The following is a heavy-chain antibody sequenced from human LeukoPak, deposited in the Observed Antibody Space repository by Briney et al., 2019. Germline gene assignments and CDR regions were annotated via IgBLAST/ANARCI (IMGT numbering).Heavy chain of an antibody. Sequence: GRSLRLSYAASGFSFSTYAIHWVRQAPGKGLEWVAVISSDGLNKYYADSVKGRFTISRDNSKNTLFLQMNSLGPEDTAVYYCARDLDTAMVNDAFDIWGQGTMVTISS. CDR2: ISSDGLNK. CDR3: ARDLDTAMVNDAFDI. J-gene: IGHJ3*02. D-gene: IGHD5-18*01. V-gene: IGHV3-30*04. CDR1: GFSFSTYA.